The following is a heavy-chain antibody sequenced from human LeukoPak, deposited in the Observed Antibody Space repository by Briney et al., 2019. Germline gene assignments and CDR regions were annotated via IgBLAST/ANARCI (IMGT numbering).Heavy chain of an antibody. J-gene: IGHJ3*02. D-gene: IGHD2-15*01. CDR1: GGTFSSYA. V-gene: IGHV1-69*05. CDR2: IIPIFGTA. CDR3: ARGHTYCCGGSCLPPLWAFDI. Sequence: SVKVSCKASGGTFSSYAISWVRQAPGQGLDWMGGIIPIFGTANYAQKFQGRVTITTDESTSTAYMELSSLRSEDTAVYYCARGHTYCCGGSCLPPLWAFDILGQGTMVTVSS.